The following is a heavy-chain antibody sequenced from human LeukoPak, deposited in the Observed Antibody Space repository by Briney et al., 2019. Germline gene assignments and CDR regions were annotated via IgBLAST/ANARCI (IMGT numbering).Heavy chain of an antibody. D-gene: IGHD1/OR15-1a*01. CDR2: THVTENT. Sequence: PSETLSLTCTVSGASISDYYWTWLRQPAGRGLEWIGRTHVTENTNYNPSLRGRVTMSVDTSKKQVSLKLSSVTATDTAIYYCARGKLGTMNTLDCWGQGSLVTVSS. CDR1: GASISDYY. CDR3: ARGKLGTMNTLDC. V-gene: IGHV4-4*07. J-gene: IGHJ4*02.